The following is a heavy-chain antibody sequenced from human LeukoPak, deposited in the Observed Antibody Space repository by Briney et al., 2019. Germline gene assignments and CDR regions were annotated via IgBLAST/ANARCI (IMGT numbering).Heavy chain of an antibody. D-gene: IGHD2-15*01. CDR1: GFTFSSYS. Sequence: PGGSLRLSCAASGFTFSSYSMNWVRQAPGKGLEWVSYISSSSSTIYYADSVKGRFTISRDNAKNSLYLQMNSLRAEDTAVYYCAKDFRIVVVVAATTADDYWGQGTLVTVSS. CDR2: ISSSSSTI. J-gene: IGHJ4*02. V-gene: IGHV3-48*01. CDR3: AKDFRIVVVVAATTADDY.